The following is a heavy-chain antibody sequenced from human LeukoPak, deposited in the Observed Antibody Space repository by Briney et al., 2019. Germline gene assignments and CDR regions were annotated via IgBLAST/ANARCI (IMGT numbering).Heavy chain of an antibody. CDR2: IYTSGNT. V-gene: IGHV4-4*07. Sequence: NPSETLSLTCTVSGGSFSIYYWSWIRQPAGKGLEWIGRIYTSGNTNYNPSLKSRVTMSVDTSKNQFSLKLSSVTAADTAVYYCARGPTTVTRAFDYWGQGTLVTVSS. J-gene: IGHJ4*02. CDR1: GGSFSIYY. D-gene: IGHD4-17*01. CDR3: ARGPTTVTRAFDY.